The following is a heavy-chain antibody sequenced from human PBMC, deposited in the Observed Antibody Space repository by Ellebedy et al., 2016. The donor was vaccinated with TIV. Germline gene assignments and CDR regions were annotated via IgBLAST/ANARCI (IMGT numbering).Heavy chain of an antibody. V-gene: IGHV3-74*01. CDR2: IKNDGTYT. Sequence: GESLKISXAASGFSFSTYWMHWVRQAPGKGLVWVSHIKNDGTYTNYADSVGGRFTISRDNAKNTLYLQMNSLRADDTAVYYCAAAFDFWGQGTMVSVSS. J-gene: IGHJ3*01. CDR3: AAAFDF. CDR1: GFSFSTYW.